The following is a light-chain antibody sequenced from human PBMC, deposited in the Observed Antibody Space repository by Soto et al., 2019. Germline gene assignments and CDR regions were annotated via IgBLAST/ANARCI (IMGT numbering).Light chain of an antibody. CDR2: EAN. CDR1: SSDVGSYNL. Sequence: QSVLTQPASVSGSPGQSITISCTGTSSDVGSYNLVSWYQHHPGKAPKLIIYEANKRPSGVSNRFSGSKSGNTASLTISGLQAEDEADYHCCSYAGSSTYVFGTVTKVTVL. V-gene: IGLV2-23*01. J-gene: IGLJ1*01. CDR3: CSYAGSSTYV.